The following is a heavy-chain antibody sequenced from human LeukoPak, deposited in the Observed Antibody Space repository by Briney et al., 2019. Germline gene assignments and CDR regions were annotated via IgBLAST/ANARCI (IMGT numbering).Heavy chain of an antibody. J-gene: IGHJ3*02. CDR3: ATNAGPAALNVIDI. CDR2: VYNSGST. Sequence: PSETLSLTCVVSGVSISRHLWSWIRQPPGMGPQWIGFVYNSGSTDYNPSLKGRVTISADTSKNQFSLNLSSVTASDTAVYYCATNAGPAALNVIDIWGLGTMVTVSS. D-gene: IGHD2-2*01. CDR1: GVSISRHL. V-gene: IGHV4-59*08.